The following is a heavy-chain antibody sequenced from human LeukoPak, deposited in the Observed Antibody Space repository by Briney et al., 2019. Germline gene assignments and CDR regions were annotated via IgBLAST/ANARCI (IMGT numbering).Heavy chain of an antibody. Sequence: GGSLILSCAASGFMFSDYAMTWVRQAPGKGLEWASTMTGASGDTFYADSVKGRFTISRDNSENTLLLQMNGLGAEDAAVYYCARVIAPRLDAFDVWGQGTMVTVSS. J-gene: IGHJ3*01. D-gene: IGHD6-6*01. CDR1: GFMFSDYA. V-gene: IGHV3-23*01. CDR3: ARVIAPRLDAFDV. CDR2: MTGASGDT.